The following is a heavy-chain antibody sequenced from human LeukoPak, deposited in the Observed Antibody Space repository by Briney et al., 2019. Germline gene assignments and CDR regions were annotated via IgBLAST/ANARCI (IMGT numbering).Heavy chain of an antibody. J-gene: IGHJ4*02. D-gene: IGHD1-1*01. V-gene: IGHV1-18*01. CDR3: ARVGSSYADPLEFDY. CDR2: ISGNSGRR. Sequence: ASVTVSFTSSAYSFTTNGISWGRQAPGQGKGGMGWISGNSGRRDYSPKLQDRGIITTDTSTSTAYMQLRSLTSADTGTYYCARVGSSYADPLEFDYWGQGTLVTVSS. CDR1: AYSFTTNG.